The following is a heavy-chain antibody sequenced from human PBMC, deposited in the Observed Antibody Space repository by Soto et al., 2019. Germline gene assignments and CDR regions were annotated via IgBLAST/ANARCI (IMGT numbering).Heavy chain of an antibody. CDR2: ITASRRTI. Sequence: EVPLVQSGGGLVQPGGSLRLSCAASGFTFSNYSMNWFRQAPAMGLEWVSYITASRRTIYYAASVRDRFTIPRDNAMNSRFLQMNSLRDEDXXXXXXXXASHGPGALVDYWCQGSLVTVSS. V-gene: IGHV3-48*02. CDR1: GFTFSNYS. CDR3: XXASHGPGALVDY. D-gene: IGHD1-26*01. J-gene: IGHJ4*02.